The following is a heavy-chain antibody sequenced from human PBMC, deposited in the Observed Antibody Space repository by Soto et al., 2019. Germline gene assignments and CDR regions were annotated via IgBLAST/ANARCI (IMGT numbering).Heavy chain of an antibody. CDR1: GFIFSPYS. J-gene: IGHJ4*02. D-gene: IGHD5-18*01. Sequence: EVQLAESGGGLLQAGGSLRLSCAASGFIFSPYSMNWVRQAPGKGLEWVAFISGSGSPIYYADSVQGRFTISRDNAKNSLYLQINTLRDEDTAVYYCARVRGHSYGYADYWGQGTLVTVSS. CDR2: ISGSGSPI. CDR3: ARVRGHSYGYADY. V-gene: IGHV3-48*02.